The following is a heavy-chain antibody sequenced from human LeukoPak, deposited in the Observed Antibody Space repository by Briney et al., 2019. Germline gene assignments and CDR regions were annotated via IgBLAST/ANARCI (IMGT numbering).Heavy chain of an antibody. Sequence: GGSLRLSXAASGFTFSSYAMSWVRQAPGKGLEWVSAISGSGGSTYYADSVKGRFTISRDNSKNTLYLQMNSLRAEDTAVYYCANRGYDSSGYWDYWGQGTLVTVSS. V-gene: IGHV3-23*01. J-gene: IGHJ4*02. CDR3: ANRGYDSSGYWDY. CDR2: ISGSGGST. CDR1: GFTFSSYA. D-gene: IGHD3-22*01.